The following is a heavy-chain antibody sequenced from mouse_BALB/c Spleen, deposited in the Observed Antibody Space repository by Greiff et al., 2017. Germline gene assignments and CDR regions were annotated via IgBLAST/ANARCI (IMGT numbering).Heavy chain of an antibody. Sequence: VHVKQSGGGLVKPGGSLKLSCAASGFTFSDYYMYWVRQTPEKRLEWVATISDGGSYTYYPDSVKGRFTISRDNAKNNLYLQMSSLKSEDTAMYYCARARDYGSSSFDYWGQGTTLTVSS. CDR1: GFTFSDYY. CDR2: ISDGGSYT. CDR3: ARARDYGSSSFDY. D-gene: IGHD1-1*01. V-gene: IGHV5-4*02. J-gene: IGHJ2*01.